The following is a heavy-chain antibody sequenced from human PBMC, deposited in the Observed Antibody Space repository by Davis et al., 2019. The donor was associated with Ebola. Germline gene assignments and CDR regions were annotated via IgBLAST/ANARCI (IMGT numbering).Heavy chain of an antibody. J-gene: IGHJ4*02. CDR3: ARAKDYFDSRGRRFYFDF. D-gene: IGHD3-22*01. V-gene: IGHV4-34*01. Sequence: MPSETLSLTCAVYGGSFSGYYWSWIRQPPGKGLEWIGEFNHSGITKYNPSLKSRVTISVDTSKNQFSLRLTSVTAADTAVYYCARAKDYFDSRGRRFYFDFWGQGALVTVSS. CDR1: GGSFSGYY. CDR2: FNHSGIT.